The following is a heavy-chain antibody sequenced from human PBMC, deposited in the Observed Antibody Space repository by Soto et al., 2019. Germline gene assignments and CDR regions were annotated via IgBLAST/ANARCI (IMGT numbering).Heavy chain of an antibody. D-gene: IGHD7-27*01. J-gene: IGHJ4*02. V-gene: IGHV3-74*01. Sequence: GGSLRLSCAASGFTFSNYWMYWVRQAPGKGLVWVSRISRDGSDTTYADSVKGRFTISRENAKNTVYLQMNSLRAEDTAVYYCTRDLNWGATDYWGQGTRVTVSS. CDR1: GFTFSNYW. CDR2: ISRDGSDT. CDR3: TRDLNWGATDY.